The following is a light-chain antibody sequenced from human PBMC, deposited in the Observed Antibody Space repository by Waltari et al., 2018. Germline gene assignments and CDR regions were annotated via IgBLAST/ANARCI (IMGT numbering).Light chain of an antibody. CDR1: SRDVGGYNY. J-gene: IGLJ3*02. Sequence: QSALTQPASVSGSPGQSITISCPGTSRDVGGYNYVSWYPQHPGKAPTLMIYAVSKLPSGVANRSSGSKSGNTASLTTSGLQAEDEADYYCSSYTSSSTEFGGGTKLTVL. CDR2: AVS. V-gene: IGLV2-14*01. CDR3: SSYTSSSTE.